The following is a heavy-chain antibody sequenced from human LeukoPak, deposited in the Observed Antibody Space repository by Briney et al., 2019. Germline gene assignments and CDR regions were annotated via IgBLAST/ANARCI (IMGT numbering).Heavy chain of an antibody. J-gene: IGHJ4*02. Sequence: GGSLRLSCAASGFTFSSYAMSWVRQAPGKGLEWVSAISGSGGSTYYADSVKGRFTISRDNSKNTLYLQMNSLRAEDTAVYYCARNLYYYDSSGYYFDYWGQGTLVTVSS. CDR2: ISGSGGST. V-gene: IGHV3-23*01. CDR1: GFTFSSYA. D-gene: IGHD3-22*01. CDR3: ARNLYYYDSSGYYFDY.